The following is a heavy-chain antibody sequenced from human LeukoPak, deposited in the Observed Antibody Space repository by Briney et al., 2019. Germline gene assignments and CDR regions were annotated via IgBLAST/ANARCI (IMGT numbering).Heavy chain of an antibody. Sequence: GGSLRLSCAASGFTFSSYSMNWVRQAPGKGLEWVSSISSSSSYIYYADSVKGRFTVSRDNAKNSLYLQMNSLRAEDTAVYYCARVWVKYMDVWGKGTTATVSS. D-gene: IGHD1-26*01. CDR3: ARVWVKYMDV. CDR2: ISSSSSYI. V-gene: IGHV3-21*01. J-gene: IGHJ6*03. CDR1: GFTFSSYS.